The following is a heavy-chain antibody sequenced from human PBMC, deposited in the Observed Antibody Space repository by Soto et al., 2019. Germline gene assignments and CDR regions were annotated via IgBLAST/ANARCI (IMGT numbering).Heavy chain of an antibody. Sequence: SETLSLTCTVSGGSISSHYWGWIRQPPGKGLEWIGNIFYSGSTYYNPSLKSRVTISVDTSKNQFSLKLSSVTAADTAVYYCARRESYDILTGYYHFDYWGQGTLVTVSS. CDR2: IFYSGST. J-gene: IGHJ4*02. V-gene: IGHV4-39*01. CDR3: ARRESYDILTGYYHFDY. CDR1: GGSISSHY. D-gene: IGHD3-9*01.